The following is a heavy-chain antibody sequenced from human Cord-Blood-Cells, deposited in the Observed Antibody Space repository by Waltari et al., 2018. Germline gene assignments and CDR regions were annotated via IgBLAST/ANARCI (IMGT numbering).Heavy chain of an antibody. CDR2: ISSSGSTI. J-gene: IGHJ1*01. Sequence: EVQLVESGGGLVQPGGSLRLSCAASGFTFSSYEMNWVLHAPGQGLEWVSYISSSGSTIYYADSVKGRFTISRDNAKNSLYLQMNSLRAEDTAVYYCARGSGDIVVVPAAMYFQHWGQGTLVTVSS. D-gene: IGHD2-2*01. CDR3: ARGSGDIVVVPAAMYFQH. V-gene: IGHV3-48*03. CDR1: GFTFSSYE.